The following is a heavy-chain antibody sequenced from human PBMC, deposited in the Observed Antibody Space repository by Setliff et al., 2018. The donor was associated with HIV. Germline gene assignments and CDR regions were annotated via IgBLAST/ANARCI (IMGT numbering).Heavy chain of an antibody. V-gene: IGHV4-39*01. CDR2: IYYSGST. CDR1: GGSISSSSYY. D-gene: IGHD3-10*01. Sequence: PSETLSLTCTVSGGSISSSSYYWGWIRQPPGEGLEWVGSIYYSGSTYYNPSLESRVTISVDTSKNQFSLKLSSVTAADTAVYYCAKQGSGSYYFDYWGQGALVTVSS. CDR3: AKQGSGSYYFDY. J-gene: IGHJ4*02.